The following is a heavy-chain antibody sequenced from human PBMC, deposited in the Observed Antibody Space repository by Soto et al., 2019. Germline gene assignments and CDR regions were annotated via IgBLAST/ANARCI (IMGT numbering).Heavy chain of an antibody. CDR3: AKDPSKGLPSPFDY. D-gene: IGHD5-12*01. J-gene: IGHJ4*02. CDR1: GFTFSSYA. Sequence: GGSLRLSSAASGFTFSSYAMSWGRHGPGKGLEWVSAISCSGGITYNAASVKGRFTISRDNSKNTLYLQMNSLRAEDTAVYYCAKDPSKGLPSPFDYWGQGTLVTVS. V-gene: IGHV3-23*01. CDR2: ISCSGGIT.